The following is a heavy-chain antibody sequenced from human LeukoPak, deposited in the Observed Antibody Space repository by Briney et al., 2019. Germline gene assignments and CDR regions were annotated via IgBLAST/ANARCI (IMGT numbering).Heavy chain of an antibody. CDR1: GYTFTSYY. D-gene: IGHD3-3*01. V-gene: IGHV1-46*03. CDR2: INPSGGST. CDR3: ARGITIFGVVNY. Sequence: ASVKVSCKASGYTFTSYYMHWVRQAPGQGLEWMGIINPSGGSTSYAQKFQWRVTMTRDTSKSTVYMELSSLRSEDTAVYYCARGITIFGVVNYWGQGTLVTVSS. J-gene: IGHJ4*02.